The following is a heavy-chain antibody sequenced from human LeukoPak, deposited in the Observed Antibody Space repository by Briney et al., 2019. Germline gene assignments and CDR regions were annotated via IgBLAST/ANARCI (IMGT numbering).Heavy chain of an antibody. CDR2: INHSGST. V-gene: IGHV4-34*01. CDR1: GGSFSGYY. CDR3: ARSAAYYNFWTGYYDALYYMDV. Sequence: PSETLSLTCAVYGGSFSGYYWSWIRQPPGKGLEWIGEINHSGSTNYNPSLKSRVTISVDTSKNQFSLKLSSVTAADTAVYYCARSAAYYNFWTGYYDALYYMDVWGKGTTVTVSS. J-gene: IGHJ6*03. D-gene: IGHD3-3*01.